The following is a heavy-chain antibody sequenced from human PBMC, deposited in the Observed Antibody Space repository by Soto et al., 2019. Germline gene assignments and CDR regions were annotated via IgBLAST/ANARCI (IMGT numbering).Heavy chain of an antibody. D-gene: IGHD4-4*01. CDR3: ARARGLTDYSNYSYYYYGMDV. Sequence: SETLSLTCTVSGGSISSYYWSCLRQPPGKGLEWIGYIYYSGSTNYNPSLKSRVTISVDTSKNQFSLKLSSVTAADTAVYYCARARGLTDYSNYSYYYYGMDVCGQGTTVTVSS. J-gene: IGHJ6*02. V-gene: IGHV4-59*01. CDR1: GGSISSYY. CDR2: IYYSGST.